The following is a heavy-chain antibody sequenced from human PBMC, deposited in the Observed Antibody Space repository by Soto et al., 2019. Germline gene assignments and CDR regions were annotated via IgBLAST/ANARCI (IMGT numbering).Heavy chain of an antibody. CDR2: IIPIFGSA. CDR3: ADDSSGYYYFDY. D-gene: IGHD3-22*01. CDR1: GGTFSSYA. V-gene: IGHV1-69*06. J-gene: IGHJ4*02. Sequence: SSVKVSCKASGGTFSSYAISWVRQAPGQGLEWMGGIIPIFGSANYAQKFQGRVTITADKSTSTAYMELSSLRSEDTAVYYCADDSSGYYYFDYWGQGTLVTVSS.